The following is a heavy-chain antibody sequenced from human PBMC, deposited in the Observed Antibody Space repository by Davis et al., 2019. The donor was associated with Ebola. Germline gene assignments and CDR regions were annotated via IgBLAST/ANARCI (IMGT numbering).Heavy chain of an antibody. CDR2: ISGSGGST. CDR1: GFTFSSYA. CDR3: AGHSDWYSAFDI. V-gene: IGHV3-23*01. Sequence: PGGSLRLSCAASGFTFSSYAMKWVRQAPGKGLEWVSAISGSGGSTYYADSVKGRFTISRDNSKNTLYLQMNNLRAEDTAVYFCAGHSDWYSAFDIWGQGTMVTVSS. J-gene: IGHJ3*02. D-gene: IGHD6-19*01.